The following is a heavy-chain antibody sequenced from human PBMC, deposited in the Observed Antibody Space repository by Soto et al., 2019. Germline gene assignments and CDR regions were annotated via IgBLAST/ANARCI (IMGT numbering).Heavy chain of an antibody. J-gene: IGHJ3*02. D-gene: IGHD3-3*01. CDR2: ISWNSGSI. CDR1: GFTFDDYA. V-gene: IGHV3-9*01. CDR3: AKGDSGDYDFWTGDAFDI. Sequence: EVQLVESGGGLVQPGRSLRLSCAASGFTFDDYAMHWVRQAPGKGLEWVSGISWNSGSIGYADSVKGRFTISRDNAKNSLYLQRNSLRAEDTALYYCAKGDSGDYDFWTGDAFDIWGQGTMVTVSS.